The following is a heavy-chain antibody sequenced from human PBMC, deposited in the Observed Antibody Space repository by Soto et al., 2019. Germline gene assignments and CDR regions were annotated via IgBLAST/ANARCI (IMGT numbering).Heavy chain of an antibody. V-gene: IGHV3-23*01. CDR3: VKDWSGNRCPCMDV. J-gene: IGHJ6*02. Sequence: PGGSLRLSCAASGFTFTNYVMSWVHQAPGKGLEWVSAISGSADSTYNADSVKGRFTISRDNSKNTVYLQMNSLRVDDTAEYYCVKDWSGNRCPCMDVWGRGTTVTVSS. D-gene: IGHD3-3*01. CDR2: ISGSADST. CDR1: GFTFTNYV.